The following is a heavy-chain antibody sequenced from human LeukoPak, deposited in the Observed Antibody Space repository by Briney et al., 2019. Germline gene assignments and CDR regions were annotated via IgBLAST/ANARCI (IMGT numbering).Heavy chain of an antibody. CDR3: VRGRSYCSGGSCSHWLDP. J-gene: IGHJ5*02. V-gene: IGHV3-30*03. D-gene: IGHD2-15*01. Sequence: QPGGSLRLSCAASGFTFSSSGMHWVRQAPGKGLEWLTLISFHGSNHYYGDSVKGRFTISRDNSNNTLSLQMDNLRPEDTAVYYCVRGRSYCSGGSCSHWLDPWGQGTLVTVSS. CDR2: ISFHGSNH. CDR1: GFTFSSSG.